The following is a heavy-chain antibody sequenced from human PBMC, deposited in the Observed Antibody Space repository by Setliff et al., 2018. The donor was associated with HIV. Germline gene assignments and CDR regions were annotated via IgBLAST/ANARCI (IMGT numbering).Heavy chain of an antibody. CDR3: TKDHLSGWASDC. V-gene: IGHV3-23*01. CDR1: EFTFSSYA. D-gene: IGHD6-19*01. CDR2: ISGSGGTK. J-gene: IGHJ4*02. Sequence: GGSLRLSCVASEFTFSSYAMNWVRQAPGKGLEWVSTISGSGGTKYYVDSVKGRFTISRDNAKNSVYLQMNSLRVEDTAMYYCTKDHLSGWASDCWGQGTLVTVSS.